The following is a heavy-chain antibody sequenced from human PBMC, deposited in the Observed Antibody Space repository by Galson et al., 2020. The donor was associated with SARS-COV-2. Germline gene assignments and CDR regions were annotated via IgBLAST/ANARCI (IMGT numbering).Heavy chain of an antibody. Sequence: ASETLSLTCSVSGGSISSPSSYWGWVRQPPGKGLEWIGSIYYSGNTYYNPSLKSRVTILIDTSKNQFSLNLNSVTAADTAVYFCASGAAAILDHWGQGTLVTVSS. J-gene: IGHJ4*02. CDR1: GGSISSPSSY. D-gene: IGHD6-13*01. V-gene: IGHV4-39*01. CDR3: ASGAAAILDH. CDR2: IYYSGNT.